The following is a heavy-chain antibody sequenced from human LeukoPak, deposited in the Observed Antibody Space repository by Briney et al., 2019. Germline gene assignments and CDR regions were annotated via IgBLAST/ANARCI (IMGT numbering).Heavy chain of an antibody. V-gene: IGHV1-46*01. D-gene: IGHD6-13*01. Sequence: ASVKVSCTASGYTFTSYYMRWVRQAPGRGIEWMGIINPSGGSTSYAQKFQGRVTMTRDTSTSTVYMELSSLRSEDTAVYYCAREAGIAAAGPDPPDNWFDPWGQGTLVTVSS. CDR3: AREAGIAAAGPDPPDNWFDP. J-gene: IGHJ5*02. CDR2: INPSGGST. CDR1: GYTFTSYY.